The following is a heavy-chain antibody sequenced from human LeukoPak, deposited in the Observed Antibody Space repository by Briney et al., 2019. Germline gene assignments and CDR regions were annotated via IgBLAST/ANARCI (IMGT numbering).Heavy chain of an antibody. CDR3: ARVRESIVVVTAISVDSGFDY. CDR1: GFSFSSFA. CDR2: ISYDGSNK. J-gene: IGHJ4*02. V-gene: IGHV3-30-3*01. Sequence: GGSLRLSCAASGFSFSSFAMHWVRQAPGKGLEWVAVISYDGSNKYYADSVKGRFTISRDNSKNTLYLQMNSLRAEDTAVYYCARVRESIVVVTAISVDSGFDYWGQGTLVTVSS. D-gene: IGHD2-21*02.